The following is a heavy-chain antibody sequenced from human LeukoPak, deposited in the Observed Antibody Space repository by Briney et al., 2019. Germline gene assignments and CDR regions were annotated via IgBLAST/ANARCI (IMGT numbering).Heavy chain of an antibody. CDR1: GFIFSNYA. CDR3: ASIPDYGDSRG. J-gene: IGHJ4*02. V-gene: IGHV3-21*01. Sequence: PGGSLRLSCATSGFIFSNYAVNWVRQAPGKGLEWVSSISSSSSYIYYADSVKGRFTISRDNAKNSLYLQMNSLRAEDTAVYYCASIPDYGDSRGWGQGTLVTVSS. D-gene: IGHD4-17*01. CDR2: ISSSSSYI.